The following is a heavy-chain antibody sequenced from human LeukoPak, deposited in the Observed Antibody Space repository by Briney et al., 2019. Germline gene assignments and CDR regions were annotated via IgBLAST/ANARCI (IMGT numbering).Heavy chain of an antibody. D-gene: IGHD3-22*01. CDR1: GGSISSSSYY. J-gene: IGHJ4*02. CDR2: IYYSGST. V-gene: IGHV4-39*01. Sequence: SETLSLTCTVSGGSISSSSYYWGWIRQPPGKGLEWIGSIYYSGSTYYNPSLKSRVTISVDTSKNQFSLKLSSVTAADTAVYYCAGSLGTHYYDSSGYYYYWGQGTLVTVSS. CDR3: AGSLGTHYYDSSGYYYY.